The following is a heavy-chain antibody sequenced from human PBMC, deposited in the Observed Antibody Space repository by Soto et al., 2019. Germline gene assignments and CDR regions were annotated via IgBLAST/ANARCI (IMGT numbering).Heavy chain of an antibody. CDR1: GYSFTSYW. CDR3: ARSVTYYDFWSGYYKAHNYYYGMDV. V-gene: IGHV5-10-1*01. Sequence: GESLKISCKGSGYSFTSYWISWVRQVPGKGLEWMGRIDPSDSYTNYSPSFQGHVTISADKSISTAYLQWSSLKASDTAMYYCARSVTYYDFWSGYYKAHNYYYGMDVWGQGTTVTVSS. CDR2: IDPSDSYT. D-gene: IGHD3-3*01. J-gene: IGHJ6*02.